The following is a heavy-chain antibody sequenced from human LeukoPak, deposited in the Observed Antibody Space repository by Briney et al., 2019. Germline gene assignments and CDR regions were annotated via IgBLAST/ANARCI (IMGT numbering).Heavy chain of an antibody. CDR1: GGSISSGGYS. V-gene: IGHV4-30-2*01. D-gene: IGHD2-8*01. CDR3: ARGLNGCTNGVCYVANWFDP. Sequence: SQTLSLTCAVSGGSISSGGYSWSWIRQPPGKGLEWIGEINHSGSTNYNPPLKSRVTISVDTSKNQFSLKLSSVTAADTAVYYCARGLNGCTNGVCYVANWFDPWGQGTLVTVSS. J-gene: IGHJ5*02. CDR2: INHSGST.